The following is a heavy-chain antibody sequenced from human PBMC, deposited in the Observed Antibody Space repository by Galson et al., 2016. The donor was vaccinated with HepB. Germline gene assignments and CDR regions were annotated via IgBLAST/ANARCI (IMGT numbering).Heavy chain of an antibody. CDR3: ARLFGGYIDY. V-gene: IGHV3-53*01. CDR1: GFTVSSNY. J-gene: IGHJ4*02. D-gene: IGHD2-15*01. Sequence: SLRLSCAASGFTVSSNYMSWVRQAPGKGLEWVSIMYSGGSPFYADSVKGRFTISRDTSKKTVYLQMSSLRAEDTAVYYCARLFGGYIDYWGQGTLVTVSS. CDR2: MYSGGSP.